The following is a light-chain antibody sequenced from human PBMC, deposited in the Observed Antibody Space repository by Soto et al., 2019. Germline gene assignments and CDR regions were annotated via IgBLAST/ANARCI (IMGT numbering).Light chain of an antibody. V-gene: IGKV1-27*01. CDR3: QNYNSAPFT. Sequence: DIQMTQSPSSLSASVGDRVTITCRASQGIYNYLAWYQQKPGKVPKLLIYPASALQSGVPSRFSGSGLVTNFTLTISSLQPEDXATYFCQNYNSAPFTFG. J-gene: IGKJ3*01. CDR2: PAS. CDR1: QGIYNY.